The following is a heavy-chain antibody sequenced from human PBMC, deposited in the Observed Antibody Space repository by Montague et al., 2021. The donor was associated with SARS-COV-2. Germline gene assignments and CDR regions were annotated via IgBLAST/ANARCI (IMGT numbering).Heavy chain of an antibody. Sequence: SETLSLTCSFSGGSISTGSYYWGWIRQPPRKGLEWIGSIYYSGDTYYNPSLKNRVTISVDTSKNQFSLRLSSVTAADTAVYYCVRGGDYTDYGRVDYWGQGTLVIVSS. V-gene: IGHV4-39*01. D-gene: IGHD4-11*01. J-gene: IGHJ4*02. CDR2: IYYSGDT. CDR3: VRGGDYTDYGRVDY. CDR1: GGSISTGSYY.